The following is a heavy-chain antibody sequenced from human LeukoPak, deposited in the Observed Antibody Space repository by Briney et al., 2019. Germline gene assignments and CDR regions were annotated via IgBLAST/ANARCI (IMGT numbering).Heavy chain of an antibody. CDR2: VSGSGDRM. V-gene: IGHV3-23*01. D-gene: IGHD2-8*02. J-gene: IGHJ5*02. CDR3: AKDVWWSVS. Sequence: GGSLRLSCAASGFTSSSYALNWVRQAPGKGLEWVATVSGSGDRMYHADSVKGWFTISRDNSKNILYLQMISLRAEDTAMYFCAKDVWWSVSWGQGTPVTVSS. CDR1: GFTSSSYA.